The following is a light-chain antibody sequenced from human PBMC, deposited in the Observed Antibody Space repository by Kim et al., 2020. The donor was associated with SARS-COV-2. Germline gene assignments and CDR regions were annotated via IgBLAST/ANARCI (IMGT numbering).Light chain of an antibody. V-gene: IGLV3-19*01. Sequence: PLGQTVRITCQGDSLRRYYATWYQQKPGQAPIVVIYGKNNRPSGIPDRFSGSSSGNTASLTITVTQAGDEADYYCNSRDSNDNVVFGGGTQLTVL. J-gene: IGLJ2*01. CDR3: NSRDSNDNVV. CDR2: GKN. CDR1: SLRRYY.